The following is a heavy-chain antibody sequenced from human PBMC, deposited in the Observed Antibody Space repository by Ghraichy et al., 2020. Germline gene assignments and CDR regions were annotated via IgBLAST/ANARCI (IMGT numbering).Heavy chain of an antibody. V-gene: IGHV3-23*01. J-gene: IGHJ4*02. CDR2: ISGSGGST. CDR3: AKDLGSYDFWSGPSRLSNHLFDY. CDR1: GFTFSSYA. D-gene: IGHD3-3*01. Sequence: GESLNISCAASGFTFSSYAMSWVRQAPGKGLEWVSAISGSGGSTYYADSVKGRFTISRDNSKNTLYLQMNSLRAEDTAVYYCAKDLGSYDFWSGPSRLSNHLFDYWGQGTLVTVSS.